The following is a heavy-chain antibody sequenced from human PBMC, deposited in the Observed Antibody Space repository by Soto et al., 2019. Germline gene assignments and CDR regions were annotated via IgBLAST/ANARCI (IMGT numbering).Heavy chain of an antibody. CDR3: AKIKIVVVIPNWYFDL. D-gene: IGHD3-22*01. V-gene: IGHV3-23*01. J-gene: IGHJ2*01. CDR2: ISGSGGST. Sequence: GGSLRLSCAASGFTFSSYAMGWVRQAPGKGLEWVSAISGSGGSTYYADSVKGRFTISRDNSKNTLYLQMNSLRAEDTAVYYCAKIKIVVVIPNWYFDLWGRGTLVTVSS. CDR1: GFTFSSYA.